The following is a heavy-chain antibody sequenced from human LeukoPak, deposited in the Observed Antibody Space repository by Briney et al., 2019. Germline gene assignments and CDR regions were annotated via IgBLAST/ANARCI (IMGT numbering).Heavy chain of an antibody. CDR2: INHSGST. V-gene: IGHV4-34*01. J-gene: IGHJ4*02. D-gene: IGHD6-19*01. CDR1: GGSSSGYY. CDR3: ARGLEGRLVSATVIDY. Sequence: PSETLSLTCAVYGGSSSGYYWSWIRQPPGKGLEWIGEINHSGSTNYNPSLKSRVTISVDTSKNQFSLKLSSVTAADTAVYYCARGLEGRLVSATVIDYWGQGTLVTVSS.